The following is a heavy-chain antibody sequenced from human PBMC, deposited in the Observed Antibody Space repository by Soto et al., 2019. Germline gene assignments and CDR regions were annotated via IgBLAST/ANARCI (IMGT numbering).Heavy chain of an antibody. CDR3: ARDLGAVAGTVEGWFDP. J-gene: IGHJ5*02. V-gene: IGHV1-69*01. Sequence: QVQLVQSGAEVKKPGSSVKVSCKASGGTFSSYAISWVRQAPGQGLEWMGGIIPIFGTANYAQKFQGRVTITADESTSTAYMELSSLRSEDTAVYYCARDLGAVAGTVEGWFDPWGQGTLVTVSS. D-gene: IGHD6-19*01. CDR1: GGTFSSYA. CDR2: IIPIFGTA.